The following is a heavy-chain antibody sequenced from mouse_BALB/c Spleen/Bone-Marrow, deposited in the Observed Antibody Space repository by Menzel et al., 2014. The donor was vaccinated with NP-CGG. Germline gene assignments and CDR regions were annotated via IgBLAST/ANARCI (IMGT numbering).Heavy chain of an antibody. CDR1: GFTFSDYY. D-gene: IGHD4-1*01. V-gene: IGHV5-4*02. J-gene: IGHJ4*01. Sequence: EVKVVESGGGLVKPGGSLKLSCAASGFTFSDYYMFWVRQTPEKRLEWVATISDDGGNTYYRDSVKGRFTISRDNAKNKLILQMSSLKSEDTATYHCARETGPRAMDYWGQGTSVTVSS. CDR3: ARETGPRAMDY. CDR2: ISDDGGNT.